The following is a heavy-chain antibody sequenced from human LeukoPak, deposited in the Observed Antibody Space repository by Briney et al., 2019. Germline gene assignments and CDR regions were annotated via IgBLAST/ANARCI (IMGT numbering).Heavy chain of an antibody. V-gene: IGHV3-23*01. J-gene: IGHJ4*02. D-gene: IGHD2/OR15-2a*01. CDR3: ARAGNTRFDY. CDR2: ISGRDGST. Sequence: GGSLRLSCAASGFTFSSYAMSWVRQAPGKGLEWVSGISGRDGSTYYADSVKGRFTISRDNSKNTLYLQMNSLRAEDTAVYYCARAGNTRFDYWGQGTLVTVSS. CDR1: GFTFSSYA.